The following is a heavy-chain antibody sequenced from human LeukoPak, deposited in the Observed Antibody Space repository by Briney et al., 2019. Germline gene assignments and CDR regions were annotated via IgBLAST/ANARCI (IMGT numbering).Heavy chain of an antibody. Sequence: SETLSLTCAVYGGSFSGYYWSWIRQPPGKGLEWIGEINHSGSTNYNPSLKSRVTISVDMSKNQFSLKLSSVTAADTAVYYCARARQGYCTNGVCPLDKAGGKGPLVTVSS. CDR1: GGSFSGYY. J-gene: IGHJ4*02. CDR3: ARARQGYCTNGVCPLDKA. CDR2: INHSGST. V-gene: IGHV4-34*01. D-gene: IGHD2-8*01.